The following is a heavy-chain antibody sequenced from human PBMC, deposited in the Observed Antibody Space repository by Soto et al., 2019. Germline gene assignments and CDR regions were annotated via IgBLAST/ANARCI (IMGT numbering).Heavy chain of an antibody. CDR2: ISSSSSTI. Sequence: GGSLRLSCAASGFTFSSYSMNWVRQAPGKGLEWVSYISSSSSTIYYADSVKGRFTISRDNAKNSLYLQMNSLRAEDTAVYYCARDGAHDYIWGSYRSGVSDWGQGTLVTVSS. CDR3: ARDGAHDYIWGSYRSGVSD. J-gene: IGHJ4*02. V-gene: IGHV3-48*01. D-gene: IGHD3-16*02. CDR1: GFTFSSYS.